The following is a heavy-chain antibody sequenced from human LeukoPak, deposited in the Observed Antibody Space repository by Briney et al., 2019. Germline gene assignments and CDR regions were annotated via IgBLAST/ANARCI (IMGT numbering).Heavy chain of an antibody. J-gene: IGHJ4*02. V-gene: IGHV3-23*01. CDR1: GFIFDDYG. CDR2: ISGSGGST. D-gene: IGHD6-19*01. Sequence: GGSLRLSCAASGFIFDDYGMSWVRQAPGKGLEWVSAISGSGGSTYYADSVKGRFTISRDNSKNTLHLQVNGLRAEDTAVYYCAKRGRVAGTTYYFDYWGQGTLVTVSS. CDR3: AKRGRVAGTTYYFDY.